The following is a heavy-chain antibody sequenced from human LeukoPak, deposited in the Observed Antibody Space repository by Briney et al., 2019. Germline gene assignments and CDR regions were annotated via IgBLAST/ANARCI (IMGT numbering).Heavy chain of an antibody. V-gene: IGHV4-30-4*08. CDR1: GGSISSGEYY. J-gene: IGHJ4*02. Sequence: PSETLSLTCTVSGGSISSGEYYWSWIRQPPGKGLEWIGYIYYNGSTYYNPSLKSRVTISVDTSKNQFSLKLSSVTAADTAVYYCARSWEYYDSSGYQGDSGFDYWGQGTLVTVSS. D-gene: IGHD3-22*01. CDR3: ARSWEYYDSSGYQGDSGFDY. CDR2: IYYNGST.